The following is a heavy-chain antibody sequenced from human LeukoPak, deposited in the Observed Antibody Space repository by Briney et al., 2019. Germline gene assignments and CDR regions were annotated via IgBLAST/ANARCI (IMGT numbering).Heavy chain of an antibody. CDR3: ARRRQQLVEGIYYYYYYMDV. Sequence: QPGGSLRLSCAASGFTFSSYEMNWVRQAPGKGLEWVSYISSSGSTIYYADSVKGRFTISRDNAKNSLYLQMNSLRAEDTAVYYCARRRQQLVEGIYYYYYYMDVWGKGTTVTVPS. CDR2: ISSSGSTI. CDR1: GFTFSSYE. V-gene: IGHV3-48*03. J-gene: IGHJ6*03. D-gene: IGHD6-13*01.